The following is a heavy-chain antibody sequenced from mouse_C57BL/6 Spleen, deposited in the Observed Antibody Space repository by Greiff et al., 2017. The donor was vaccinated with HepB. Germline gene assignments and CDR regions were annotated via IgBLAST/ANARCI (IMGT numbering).Heavy chain of an antibody. V-gene: IGHV2-6*01. Sequence: VHLVESGPGLVAPSQSLSITCTVSGFSLTSYGVDWVRQSPGKGLEWLGVIWGVGSTNYNSALKSRLSISKDNSKSQVFLKMNSLQTDDTAMYYCAILRPVGRYFDVWGTGTTVTVSS. CDR2: IWGVGST. CDR1: GFSLTSYG. CDR3: AILRPVGRYFDV. D-gene: IGHD1-2*01. J-gene: IGHJ1*03.